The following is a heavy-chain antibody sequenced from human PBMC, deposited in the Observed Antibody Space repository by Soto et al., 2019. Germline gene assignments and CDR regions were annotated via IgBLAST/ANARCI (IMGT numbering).Heavy chain of an antibody. V-gene: IGHV4-4*02. Sequence: PSETLSLTCSVSGVSISRSKWWTWVRQDPGKGLEWIGEMNHSGRTNYNPSLKSRVTISVDTSKNHFSLKLSSVTAADTAVYYCARETRNWNYVRGDYWGQGTLVTVSS. CDR2: MNHSGRT. J-gene: IGHJ4*02. D-gene: IGHD1-7*01. CDR3: ARETRNWNYVRGDY. CDR1: GVSISRSKW.